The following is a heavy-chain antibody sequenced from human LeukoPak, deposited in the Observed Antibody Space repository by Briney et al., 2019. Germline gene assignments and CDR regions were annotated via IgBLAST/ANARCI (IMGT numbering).Heavy chain of an antibody. Sequence: GGSLRLSCAASGFTFDDYAMHWVRQAPGKGLEWVSLVNWDGGTTYYADSVKGRFTISRDNNKNSLYLQMNSLRLEETALYYWLKDIGPLTSSPRFDYWGQGTLVTVSS. J-gene: IGHJ4*02. CDR2: VNWDGGTT. CDR1: GFTFDDYA. V-gene: IGHV3-43D*03. CDR3: LKDIGPLTSSPRFDY. D-gene: IGHD2-2*01.